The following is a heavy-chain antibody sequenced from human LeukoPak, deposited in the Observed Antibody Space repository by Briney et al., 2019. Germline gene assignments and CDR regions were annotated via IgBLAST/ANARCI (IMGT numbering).Heavy chain of an antibody. J-gene: IGHJ6*03. CDR2: FYPEDGET. CDR1: GYTLTELS. CDR3: ATGESGGYAPRWYMDV. V-gene: IGHV1-24*01. D-gene: IGHD5-12*01. Sequence: ASVTVSCKVSGYTLTELSMHWVRQAPGKGLEWMGGFYPEDGETIYAQKFQGRVTMTEDTSTDTAYMELSSLRSEDTAVYYCATGESGGYAPRWYMDVWGKGTTVTVSS.